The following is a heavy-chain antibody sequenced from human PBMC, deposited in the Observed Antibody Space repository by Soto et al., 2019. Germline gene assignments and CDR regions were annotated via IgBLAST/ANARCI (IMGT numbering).Heavy chain of an antibody. CDR2: ISYDGSNK. V-gene: IGHV3-30-3*01. Sequence: AGGSLRLSCAASGVTFSSYAMHWVRQAPDKGLEWVAVISYDGSNKYYADSVKGRFTISRDNSKNTLYLQMNSLRAEDTAVYYCARDPGDSSGYYYFLPNYWGQGTLVTVSS. D-gene: IGHD3-22*01. J-gene: IGHJ4*02. CDR3: ARDPGDSSGYYYFLPNY. CDR1: GVTFSSYA.